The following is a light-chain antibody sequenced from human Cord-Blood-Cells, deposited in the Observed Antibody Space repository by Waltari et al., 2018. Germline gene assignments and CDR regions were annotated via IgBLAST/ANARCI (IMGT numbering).Light chain of an antibody. V-gene: IGKV3-15*01. CDR1: QSVSSN. CDR3: QQYNNWPLYT. CDR2: GAS. J-gene: IGKJ2*01. Sequence: EIVMTQSPATLSVSPGERATLSCTASQSVSSNLARYQQKPGQAPRLLIYGASTRPTGIPARFSGSGSGTEFTLTISSLQSEDFAVYYCQQYNNWPLYTFGQGTKLEIK.